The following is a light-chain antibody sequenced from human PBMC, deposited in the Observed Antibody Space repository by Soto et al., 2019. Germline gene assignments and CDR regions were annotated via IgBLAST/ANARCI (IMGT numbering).Light chain of an antibody. V-gene: IGKV3D-20*02. J-gene: IGKJ4*01. Sequence: EIVLTQSPGTLSLSPGERATLSCRTSQSVSSSYLAWYQRKPGQAPRLLIYDASNRATGVPARFSGSGSGTDFTLTISSLESEDFAVYYCQQRANWPLTFGGGTKVDIK. CDR3: QQRANWPLT. CDR1: QSVSSSY. CDR2: DAS.